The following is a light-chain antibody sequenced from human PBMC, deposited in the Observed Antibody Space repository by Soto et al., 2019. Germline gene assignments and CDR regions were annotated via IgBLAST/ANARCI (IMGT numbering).Light chain of an antibody. CDR3: QQYNNWPPIT. CDR2: GAS. V-gene: IGKV3-15*01. J-gene: IGKJ5*01. CDR1: QSVRSN. Sequence: EIVMTQSPATLSVSPGERATLSCRASQSVRSNHLAWYQQKPGQAPRLLIYGASTRATGIPARFSGSGSGTEFTLTISSLQSEDFAVYYCQQYNNWPPITFGQGTRLEIK.